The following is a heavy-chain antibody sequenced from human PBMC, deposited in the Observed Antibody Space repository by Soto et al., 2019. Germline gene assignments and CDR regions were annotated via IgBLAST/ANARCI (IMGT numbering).Heavy chain of an antibody. Sequence: SETLSLTCTVSGGSISSSSYYWGWIRQPPGKGLEWIGSIYYSGSTYYNPSLKSRVTISVDTSKNQFSLKLSSVTAADTAVYYCARLRDPLSNAMVRGVPDYWGQGTLVTVSS. CDR2: IYYSGST. D-gene: IGHD3-10*01. V-gene: IGHV4-39*01. CDR3: ARLRDPLSNAMVRGVPDY. J-gene: IGHJ4*02. CDR1: GGSISSSSYY.